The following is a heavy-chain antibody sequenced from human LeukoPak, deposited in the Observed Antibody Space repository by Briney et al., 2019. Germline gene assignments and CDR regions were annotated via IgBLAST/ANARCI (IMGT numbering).Heavy chain of an antibody. CDR2: ISGSGGST. J-gene: IGHJ4*02. CDR1: GFTFKSYA. V-gene: IGHV3-23*01. Sequence: GGSLRLSCVASGFTFKSYAMSWVRQAPGKGLEWVSSISGSGGSTSYADSVKGRFTISRDFSKNTLYLQMNSLRADDTAVYYCARDMSVMTALTFDYWGQGTLVTVSS. D-gene: IGHD2-21*02. CDR3: ARDMSVMTALTFDY.